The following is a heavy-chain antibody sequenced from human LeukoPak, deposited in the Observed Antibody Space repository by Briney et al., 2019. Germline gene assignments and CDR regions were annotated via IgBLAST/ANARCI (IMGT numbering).Heavy chain of an antibody. V-gene: IGHV4-59*10. CDR3: ARGSVYYYDSSGYFSFDY. J-gene: IGHJ4*02. CDR2: IYTSGST. D-gene: IGHD3-22*01. Sequence: SETLSLTCAVYGGSFSGYYWSWIRQPAGKGLEWIGRIYTSGSTNYNPSLKSRVTISVDTSKDQFSLKLSSVTAADTAVYYCARGSVYYYDSSGYFSFDYWGQGTLVTVSS. CDR1: GGSFSGYY.